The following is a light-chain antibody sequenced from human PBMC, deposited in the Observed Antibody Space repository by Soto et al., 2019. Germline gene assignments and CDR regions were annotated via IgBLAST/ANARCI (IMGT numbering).Light chain of an antibody. V-gene: IGKV3-20*01. CDR3: QHYGISLPNT. J-gene: IGKJ2*01. CDR1: QSVSSNY. Sequence: IVLTQSPGTLSLSPGERATLSCRASQSVSSNYLAWYQQKPGQAPRLFIYDASRRATGIPDRFSGSGSGTDFTLTISRLEPEDFAVYYCQHYGISLPNTFGQGTKLEIK. CDR2: DAS.